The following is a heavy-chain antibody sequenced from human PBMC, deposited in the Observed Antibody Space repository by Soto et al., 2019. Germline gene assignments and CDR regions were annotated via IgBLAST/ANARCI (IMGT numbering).Heavy chain of an antibody. D-gene: IGHD3-10*01. J-gene: IGHJ4*02. V-gene: IGHV3-30*18. Sequence: QVQLVESGGGVVQPGRSLRLSCAASGFTFSSYGMHWVRQAPGKGLEWGAVISYDGSNKYYADSVKGRFTISRDNSKNTLYMQMNSLRAEDTAVYYCAKSGLWFGELLSQFDYWGQGTLVTVSS. CDR2: ISYDGSNK. CDR3: AKSGLWFGELLSQFDY. CDR1: GFTFSSYG.